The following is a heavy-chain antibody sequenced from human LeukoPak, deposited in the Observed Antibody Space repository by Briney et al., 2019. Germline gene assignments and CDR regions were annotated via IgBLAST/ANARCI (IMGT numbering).Heavy chain of an antibody. J-gene: IGHJ4*02. CDR1: GFTFSSYA. CDR2: ISGSGGST. CDR3: AKDVSRSTSCYNY. Sequence: PGGSQRLSCAASGFTFSSYAMSWVRQAPGKGLEWVSAISGSGGSTYYADSVKGRFTISRDNSKNTLYLQMNSLRAEDTAVYYCAKDVSRSTSCYNYWGQGTLVTVSS. V-gene: IGHV3-23*01. D-gene: IGHD2-2*01.